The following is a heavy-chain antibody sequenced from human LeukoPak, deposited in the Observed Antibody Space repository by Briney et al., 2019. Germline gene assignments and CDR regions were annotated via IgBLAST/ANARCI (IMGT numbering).Heavy chain of an antibody. V-gene: IGHV4-59*01. D-gene: IGHD6-19*01. CDR1: GGSISSYY. CDR3: ARGGSGYTIYYYYYMDV. CDR2: IYYSGST. Sequence: SETLSLTCTVSGGSISSYYWSWLRQPPGKGREGVGYIYYSGSTNYNPSLKSRVTISVDTSKNQFSLKLSSVTAADTAVYYCARGGSGYTIYYYYYMDVWGKGTTVTVSS. J-gene: IGHJ6*03.